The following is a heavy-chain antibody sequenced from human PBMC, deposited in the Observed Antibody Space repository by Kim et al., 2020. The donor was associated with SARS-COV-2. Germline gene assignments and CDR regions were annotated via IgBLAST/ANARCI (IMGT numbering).Heavy chain of an antibody. J-gene: IGHJ4*02. Sequence: QRCRGRVTVTEDESTSTAYMELSSLRSEDTAVYYCARAEAATWHHYFDYWGQGTLVTVSS. CDR3: ARAEAATWHHYFDY. V-gene: IGHV1-69*01. D-gene: IGHD2-15*01.